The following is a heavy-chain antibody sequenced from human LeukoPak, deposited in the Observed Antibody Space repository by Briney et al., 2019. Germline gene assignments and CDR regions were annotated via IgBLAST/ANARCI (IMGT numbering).Heavy chain of an antibody. V-gene: IGHV3-23*01. CDR2: ISDSGGST. J-gene: IGHJ5*02. D-gene: IGHD3-22*01. CDR1: GFTFSSYA. CDR3: AKPTSPIVGPFDP. Sequence: GGSLRLSCAASGFTFSSYAMSWVRQAPGKGLEWVSAISDSGGSTYYADSVKGRFTISRDNSKNTLYLQMNSLRAEDRAVYYCAKPTSPIVGPFDPWGQGTLVTVSS.